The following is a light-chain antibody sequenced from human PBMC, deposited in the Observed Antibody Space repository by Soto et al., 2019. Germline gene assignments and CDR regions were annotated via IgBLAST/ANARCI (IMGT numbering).Light chain of an antibody. CDR1: QSVSNNY. J-gene: IGKJ1*01. CDR3: QQYGSSPWT. CDR2: GAS. Sequence: EIVLTRSPATLSLAPGERASLSCVASQSVSNNYLAWYQQKPGQAPRLLIYGASNRATGIPDRFSGSGSGTDFTLTISRLEPEDFAVYYCQQYGSSPWTFGQGTKVDIK. V-gene: IGKV3-20*01.